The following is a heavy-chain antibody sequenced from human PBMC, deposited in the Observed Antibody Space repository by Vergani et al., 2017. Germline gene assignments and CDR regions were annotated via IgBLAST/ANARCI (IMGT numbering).Heavy chain of an antibody. J-gene: IGHJ4*02. D-gene: IGHD6-13*01. CDR2: IYYSGST. V-gene: IGHV4-59*01. CDR1: GGSISSYY. Sequence: QVQLQESGPGLVNPSETLSLTCTVSGGSISSYYWSWIRQPPGKGLEWIGYIYYSGSTNYNPSLKSRVTISVDTSKNQFSLKLSSVTAADTAVYYCARGGSSSWHCDYWGQGTLVTVSS. CDR3: ARGGSSSWHCDY.